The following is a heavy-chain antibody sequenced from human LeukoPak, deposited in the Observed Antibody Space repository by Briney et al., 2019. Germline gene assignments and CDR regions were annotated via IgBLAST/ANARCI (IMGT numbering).Heavy chain of an antibody. J-gene: IGHJ4*02. CDR3: AREIPAAGHFDY. CDR2: IYYSGAT. D-gene: IGHD6-13*01. Sequence: SETLSLTCSVSGGSISGSYWMWIRQSPGEGLEWIGYIYYSGATSYNPSFRGRVTFFVDTSKNQFSLKLSSVTAADTAMYYCAREIPAAGHFDYWGQGALVTVSS. V-gene: IGHV4-59*12. CDR1: GGSISGSY.